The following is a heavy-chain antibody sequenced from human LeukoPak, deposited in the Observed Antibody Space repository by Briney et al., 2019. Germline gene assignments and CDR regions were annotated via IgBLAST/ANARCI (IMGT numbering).Heavy chain of an antibody. CDR3: ARDGSLDQ. Sequence: ASVKVSYKASGYTFTDYYMHWVRQAPGQGLEWMGWINPSSDGTNYAQKFQDRVTMTRDTSISTAYMELNRLRSDDTAVYYCARDGSLDQWGQGTLVTVSS. D-gene: IGHD3-10*01. V-gene: IGHV1-2*02. CDR1: GYTFTDYY. CDR2: INPSSDGT. J-gene: IGHJ4*02.